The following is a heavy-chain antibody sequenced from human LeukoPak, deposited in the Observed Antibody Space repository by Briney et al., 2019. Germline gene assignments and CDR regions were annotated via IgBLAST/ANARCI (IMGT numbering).Heavy chain of an antibody. CDR2: IRYDGRNK. D-gene: IGHD1-26*01. CDR1: GFTFSNYG. CDR3: AKDLGYSGSYEVDY. Sequence: GGSLRLSCAASGFTFSNYGMHWVRQAPGKGLEWVAFIRYDGRNKYYADSVKGRFTISRDNSKNTLYLQMNSLRAEDTAVYYCAKDLGYSGSYEVDYWGQGTLVTVSS. V-gene: IGHV3-30*02. J-gene: IGHJ4*02.